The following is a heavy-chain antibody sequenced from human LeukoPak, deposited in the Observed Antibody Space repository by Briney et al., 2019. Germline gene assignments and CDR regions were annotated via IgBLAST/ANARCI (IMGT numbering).Heavy chain of an antibody. J-gene: IGHJ5*02. CDR3: ASASYCSSTSCSNWFDP. CDR2: INHSGST. CDR1: GGSFSGYY. Sequence: SETLSLTCAVYGGSFSGYYWSWIRQPPGKGLEWIGEINHSGSTNYNPSLKSRVTISVDTSKNQFSLKLSSVTAADTAVYYCASASYCSSTSCSNWFDPWGQGTLVTVSS. V-gene: IGHV4-34*01. D-gene: IGHD2-2*01.